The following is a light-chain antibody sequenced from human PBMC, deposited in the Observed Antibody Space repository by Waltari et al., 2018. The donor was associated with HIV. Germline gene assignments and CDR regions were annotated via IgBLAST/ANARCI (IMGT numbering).Light chain of an antibody. CDR2: AVS. CDR3: SSYTSSRSYV. J-gene: IGLJ1*01. Sequence: QSALTQPASVSGSPGQSITISCTGTSSDVGGYNCVSWYQQHPGKAPKLMIYAVSNRPSGVSNRFSGSKSGNTASLTISGLQAEDEADYYCSSYTSSRSYVFGTGTRVTV. CDR1: SSDVGGYNC. V-gene: IGLV2-14*03.